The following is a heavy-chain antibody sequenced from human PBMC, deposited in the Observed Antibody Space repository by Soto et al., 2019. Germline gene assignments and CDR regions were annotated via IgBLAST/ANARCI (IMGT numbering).Heavy chain of an antibody. CDR2: IYPCDSDT. Sequence: VESLMLSCKGSGYSFTSYWIGWVRQMPGKGLEWVGIIYPCDSDTRYSPSFQGQVTISTDKSISTAYLQWSSQKASDTAMYYCANLYRSASALYYGMDVWGQGTPVTVSS. V-gene: IGHV5-51*01. CDR3: ANLYRSASALYYGMDV. D-gene: IGHD6-6*01. J-gene: IGHJ6*02. CDR1: GYSFTSYW.